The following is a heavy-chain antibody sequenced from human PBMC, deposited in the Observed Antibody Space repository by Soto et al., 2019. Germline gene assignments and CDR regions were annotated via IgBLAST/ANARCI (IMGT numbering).Heavy chain of an antibody. D-gene: IGHD4-17*01. CDR2: IYYSGST. CDR1: GGSISSGGYY. Sequence: SETLSLTCTVSGGSISSGGYYWSWIRQHPGKGLEWIGYIYYSGSTYYNPSLKSRVTISVDTSKNQFSLKLSSVTAADTAVYYCARDRQDYGDYLDAFDIWGQGTMVTVSS. V-gene: IGHV4-31*03. CDR3: ARDRQDYGDYLDAFDI. J-gene: IGHJ3*02.